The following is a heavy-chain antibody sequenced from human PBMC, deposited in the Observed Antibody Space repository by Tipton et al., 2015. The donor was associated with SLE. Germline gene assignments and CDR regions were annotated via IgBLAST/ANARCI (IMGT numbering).Heavy chain of an antibody. J-gene: IGHJ3*02. Sequence: TLSLTCTVSGGSISSGGYYWSWIRQPPGKGLEWIGYIYDSGSTNYNPSLKSRVTMSIDTSKNQFSLKLSSVTAADTAVYYCARETAEDVFDIWGQGTMVIVSP. CDR3: ARETAEDVFDI. V-gene: IGHV4-61*08. CDR1: GGSISSGGYY. CDR2: IYDSGST. D-gene: IGHD2-21*02.